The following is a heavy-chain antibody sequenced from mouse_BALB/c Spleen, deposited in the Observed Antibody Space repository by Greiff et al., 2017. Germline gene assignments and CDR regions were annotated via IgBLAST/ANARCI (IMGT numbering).Heavy chain of an antibody. CDR3: TRRSIDYGNHFDY. CDR1: GYTFTSYW. D-gene: IGHD2-1*01. CDR2: IYPGNSDT. J-gene: IGHJ2*01. Sequence: EVQLHQSGPVLVRPGASVKMSCKASGYTFTSYWMHWVKQRPGQGLEWIGAIYPGNSDTSYNQKFKGKAKLTAVTSTSTAYMELSSLTNEDSAVYYCTRRSIDYGNHFDYWGQGTTLTVSA. V-gene: IGHV1-5*01.